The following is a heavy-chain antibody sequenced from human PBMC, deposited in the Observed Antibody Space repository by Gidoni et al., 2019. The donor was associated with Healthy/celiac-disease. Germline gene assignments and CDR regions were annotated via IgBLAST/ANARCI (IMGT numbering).Heavy chain of an antibody. V-gene: IGHV1-69*01. CDR1: GGTFSSYA. Sequence: QVQLVQSGAEVKKPGSSVKVSCKASGGTFSSYAISWVRQAPGQGLEWMGGIIPIFGKANYAQKFQGRVTITADESTSTAYMELSSLRSEDTAVYYCAREFPVGYCSSTSCEAYGMDVWGQGTTVTVSS. D-gene: IGHD2-2*01. CDR3: AREFPVGYCSSTSCEAYGMDV. CDR2: IIPIFGKA. J-gene: IGHJ6*02.